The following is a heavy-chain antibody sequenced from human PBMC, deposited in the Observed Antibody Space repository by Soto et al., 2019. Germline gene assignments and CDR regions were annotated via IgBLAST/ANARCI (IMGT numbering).Heavy chain of an antibody. CDR3: AGGDYYHSSGYYFYYYTMDV. Sequence: SETLSLTCTVSGGSISSSSYYWGWIRQPPGKGLEWIGNVYYGGSTYYNPSLKSRVTISVETSKSQFSLKLSSVTAADTAVYYCAGGDYYHSSGYYFYYYTMDVWGQGTTLTVSS. V-gene: IGHV4-39*01. CDR2: VYYGGST. J-gene: IGHJ6*02. CDR1: GGSISSSSYY. D-gene: IGHD3-22*01.